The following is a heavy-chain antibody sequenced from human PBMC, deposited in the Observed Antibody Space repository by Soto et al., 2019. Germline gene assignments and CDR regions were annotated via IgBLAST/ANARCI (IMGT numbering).Heavy chain of an antibody. V-gene: IGHV1-18*01. J-gene: IGHJ4*02. D-gene: IGHD6-19*01. CDR3: ARGLEGVGLAVAGYFDY. CDR2: ISAYNGNT. Sequence: GASVKVSCKASGYTFNSYDINWVRQAPGQGLEWMGWISAYNGNTNYAQKLQGRVTMTTDTSTSTAYMELRSLRSDDTAVYYCARGLEGVGLAVAGYFDYWGQGTLVTVSS. CDR1: GYTFNSYD.